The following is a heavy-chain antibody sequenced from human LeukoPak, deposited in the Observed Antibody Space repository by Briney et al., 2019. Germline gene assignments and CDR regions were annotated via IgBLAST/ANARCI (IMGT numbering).Heavy chain of an antibody. CDR1: GFTFSSYG. CDR2: ISGTSAYI. V-gene: IGHV3-21*01. J-gene: IGHJ3*02. CDR3: ARKLTGSFDI. Sequence: PGGSLRLSCAASGFTFSSYGMNWVRQAPGKGLEWVSSISGTSAYIYYADSVRGRFTISRDNAKSSLYLQMNSLRAEDTAVYFCARKLTGSFDIWGQGTMVTVSS. D-gene: IGHD7-27*01.